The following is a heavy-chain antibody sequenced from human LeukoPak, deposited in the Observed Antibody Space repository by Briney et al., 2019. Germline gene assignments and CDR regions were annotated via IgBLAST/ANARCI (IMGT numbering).Heavy chain of an antibody. CDR1: GFTVSNNY. CDR2: IYSGGTT. V-gene: IGHV3-53*01. Sequence: PGGSLRLSCAASGFTVSNNYMSWVRQAPGKGLEWVSVIYSGGTTYYADSVKGRFTISRDNSKNTLYLQMNSLRAEDTAVYYCARAGSSGYYLTFDYWGQGTLVTVSS. J-gene: IGHJ4*02. D-gene: IGHD3-22*01. CDR3: ARAGSSGYYLTFDY.